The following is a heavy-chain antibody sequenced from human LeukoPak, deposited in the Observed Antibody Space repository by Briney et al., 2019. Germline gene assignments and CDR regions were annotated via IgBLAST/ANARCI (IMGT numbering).Heavy chain of an antibody. D-gene: IGHD1-26*01. J-gene: IGHJ4*02. V-gene: IGHV3-15*01. CDR2: IKSKTDGGTT. CDR1: GFTFSDAW. CDR3: TTRGGSFSIFDY. Sequence: GRSLRLSCAASGFTFSDAWMSWVRQAPGKGLGWVGRIKSKTDGGTTDYAAPVKGRFTITRDDSKNTLYLQMNSLKTEDTAVYYCTTRGGSFSIFDYWGQGTLVTVSS.